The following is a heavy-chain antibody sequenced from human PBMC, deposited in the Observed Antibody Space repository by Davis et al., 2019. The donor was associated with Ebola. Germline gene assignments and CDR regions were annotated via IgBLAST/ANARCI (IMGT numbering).Heavy chain of an antibody. CDR1: GFTFSSYW. CDR3: ATPGEGGSYLEN. D-gene: IGHD1-26*01. CDR2: INPDGGRV. V-gene: IGHV3-74*01. J-gene: IGHJ4*02. Sequence: GESLKISCVASGFTFSSYWMHWVRQAPGKGLVWVSRINPDGGRVGYTDSVKGRFTISRDNAKNTLDLQMNNLRVEDTAIYYCATPGEGGSYLENWGQGTLVTVSS.